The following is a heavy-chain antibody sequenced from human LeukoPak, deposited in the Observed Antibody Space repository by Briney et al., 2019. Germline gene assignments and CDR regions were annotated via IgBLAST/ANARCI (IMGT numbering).Heavy chain of an antibody. CDR3: ARLADYDFWSGYKFDY. D-gene: IGHD3-3*01. V-gene: IGHV3-23*01. Sequence: GGSLRLSCAASGFTFSSYAMSWVRQAPGKGLEWVSAISGSGGSTYYADSVKGRFTISRDNAKNSLYLQMNSLRAEDTAVYYCARLADYDFWSGYKFDYWGQGTLVTVSS. CDR1: GFTFSSYA. J-gene: IGHJ4*02. CDR2: ISGSGGST.